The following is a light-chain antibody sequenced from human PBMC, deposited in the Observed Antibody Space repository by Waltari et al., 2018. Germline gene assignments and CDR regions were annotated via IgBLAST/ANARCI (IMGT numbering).Light chain of an antibody. CDR1: SGHSSNV. CDR2: VNSDGSH. J-gene: IGLJ3*02. Sequence: QLVLTQSPSASASLGASVKLTCTLSSGHSSNVIAWLQEQPEKGPRYLMKVNSDGSHSKGDDTPDRFSGSSSGAERYLTISNLQPEDEADYYCETGGHGTWVFGGGTKVTVL. V-gene: IGLV4-69*01. CDR3: ETGGHGTWV.